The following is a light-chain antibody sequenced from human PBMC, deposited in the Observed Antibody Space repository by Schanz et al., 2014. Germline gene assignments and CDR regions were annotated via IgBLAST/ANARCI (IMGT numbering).Light chain of an antibody. J-gene: IGLJ2*01. V-gene: IGLV2-14*02. Sequence: QSALTQPASVSGSPGQSITISCTGTSSDVGSYNLVSWYQQHPGKAPKLMIYEVTERPSGVPDRFSGSKSGNTASLTISGLQAEDEADYYCSSYTSSSHVVFGGGTKLTVL. CDR3: SSYTSSSHVV. CDR2: EVT. CDR1: SSDVGSYNL.